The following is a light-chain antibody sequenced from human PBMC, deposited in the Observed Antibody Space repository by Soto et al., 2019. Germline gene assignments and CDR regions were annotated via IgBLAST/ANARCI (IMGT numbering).Light chain of an antibody. V-gene: IGKV1-13*02. Sequence: AIQLTQSPPSLSASVGDRVTITCRASQGIAVALAWYQQRPGKVPKLLIYDASVLESGVPSRFSGSGSGTDFTLTISSLQPEDFATYYCEQFDRYPFTFGPGTKVHIK. CDR1: QGIAVA. CDR2: DAS. J-gene: IGKJ3*01. CDR3: EQFDRYPFT.